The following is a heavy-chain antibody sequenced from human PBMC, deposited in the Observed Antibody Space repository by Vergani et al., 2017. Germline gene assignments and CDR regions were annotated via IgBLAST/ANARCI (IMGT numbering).Heavy chain of an antibody. D-gene: IGHD3-22*01. CDR2: IDPSDSYT. J-gene: IGHJ4*02. Sequence: EVQLVQSGAEVKKPGESLRISCKGSGYSFTSYWITWVRQMPGKGLEWMGRIDPSDSYTNYSPSFQGHVTISADKSISTAYLQWTSLKASDSAMYYCARGDYDTSGYYGWGQGTLVTVSS. CDR1: GYSFTSYW. V-gene: IGHV5-10-1*03. CDR3: ARGDYDTSGYYG.